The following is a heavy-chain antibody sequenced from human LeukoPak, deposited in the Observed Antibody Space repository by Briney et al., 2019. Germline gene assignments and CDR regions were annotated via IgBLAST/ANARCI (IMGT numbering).Heavy chain of an antibody. CDR3: ARVGSIAAAGRAFDI. Sequence: GGSLRLSCAASGFTFSSYSMNWVRQAPGKGLEWVSSISSSSSYIYYADSVKGRFTISRDNAKNSLYLQMNSLRAEDTTAYYCARVGSIAAAGRAFDIWGQGTMVTVSS. CDR2: ISSSSSYI. CDR1: GFTFSSYS. J-gene: IGHJ3*02. V-gene: IGHV3-21*01. D-gene: IGHD6-13*01.